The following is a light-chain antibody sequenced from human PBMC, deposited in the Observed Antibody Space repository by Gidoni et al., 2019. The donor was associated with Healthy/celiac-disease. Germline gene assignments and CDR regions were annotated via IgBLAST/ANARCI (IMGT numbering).Light chain of an antibody. J-gene: IGKJ3*01. Sequence: AIRMTQSPSSFSASTGDRVTITCRASQGISSYLAWYQQKPGKAPKLLIYAASTLQSGVPSRFSGSGSGTDFTITISCLQSEDFATYYCQQYYSYPITFGPGTKVDIK. V-gene: IGKV1-8*01. CDR2: AAS. CDR1: QGISSY. CDR3: QQYYSYPIT.